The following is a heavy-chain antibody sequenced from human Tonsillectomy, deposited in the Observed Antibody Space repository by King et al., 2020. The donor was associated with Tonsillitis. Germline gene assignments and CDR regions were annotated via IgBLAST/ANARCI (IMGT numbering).Heavy chain of an antibody. V-gene: IGHV1-69*01. CDR3: ARVPGDYNSGNWFDP. CDR2: IIPLFDSP. CDR1: GGTFNSFT. J-gene: IGHJ5*02. D-gene: IGHD3-9*01. Sequence: VQLVESGAEVKKPGSSVKVSCQASGGTFNSFTINWVRQAPGHGLEWMGGIIPLFDSPTYAQKFQDRVTFTADESTNTAYMELSSLRSEDTAIYYCARVPGDYNSGNWFDPWGQGTLSPSPQ.